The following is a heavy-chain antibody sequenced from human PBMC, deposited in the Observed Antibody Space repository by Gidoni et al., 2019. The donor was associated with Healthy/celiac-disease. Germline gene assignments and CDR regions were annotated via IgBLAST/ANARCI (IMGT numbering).Heavy chain of an antibody. D-gene: IGHD3-10*01. CDR2: INPSGGST. CDR1: GYTFTSYY. CDR3: ARVDYYYGSGSHGIDV. V-gene: IGHV1-46*01. Sequence: QVQLVQSGAEVKKPGASVKVSCTASGYTFTSYYMHWVRQDPGQGLEWMGIINPSGGSTSYAQKFQGRVTMTRDTSTSTVYMELSSLRSEDTAVYYCARVDYYYGSGSHGIDVWGQGTTVTVSS. J-gene: IGHJ6*02.